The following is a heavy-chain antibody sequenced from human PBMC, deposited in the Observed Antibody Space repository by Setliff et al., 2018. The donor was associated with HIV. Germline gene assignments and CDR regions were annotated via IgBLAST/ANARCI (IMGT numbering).Heavy chain of an antibody. Sequence: SETLSLTCAVSGYSTSSLYSWGWFRQSPGKGLEWIGTIFYSGTTTYNPSLKSRITISVDTSKKEFSLNLSSLTAADTAVFYCARGRYSYGPGWFDSWAQGAVVTVSS. V-gene: IGHV4-38-2*01. J-gene: IGHJ5*01. CDR2: IFYSGTT. CDR3: ARGRYSYGPGWFDS. CDR1: GYSTSSLYS. D-gene: IGHD5-18*01.